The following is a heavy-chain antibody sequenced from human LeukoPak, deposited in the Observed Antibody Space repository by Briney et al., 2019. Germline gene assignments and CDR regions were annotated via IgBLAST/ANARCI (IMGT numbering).Heavy chain of an antibody. CDR1: GFTFSSNN. CDR2: ISSSGYTM. D-gene: IGHD2-2*01. V-gene: IGHV3-48*02. J-gene: IGHJ6*03. Sequence: GGSLSPSCAPSGFTFSSNNRNGFRQPPGRGGGGVWSISSSGYTMHHADSVKGRFTVSRDSAKNSLYLQMNSLRDEDAAVYFCARGCASCVHYNYYFMDVWGKGTTVTVSS. CDR3: ARGCASCVHYNYYFMDV.